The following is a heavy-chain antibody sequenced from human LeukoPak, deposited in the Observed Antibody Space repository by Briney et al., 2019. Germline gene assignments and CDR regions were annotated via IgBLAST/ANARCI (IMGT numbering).Heavy chain of an antibody. CDR1: GGSFSGYY. CDR3: ARTRARYMDV. Sequence: SETLSLTCAVYGGSFSGYYWSWIRQPPGKGLEWIGEINHSGSTNYNPSLKSRVTISVDTSKNQFSLKLSSVTAADPAVYYCARTRARYMDVWGKGTTVTVSS. CDR2: INHSGST. V-gene: IGHV4-34*01. J-gene: IGHJ6*03.